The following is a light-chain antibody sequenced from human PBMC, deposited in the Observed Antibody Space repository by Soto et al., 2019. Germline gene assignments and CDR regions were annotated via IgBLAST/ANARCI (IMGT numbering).Light chain of an antibody. CDR3: QQYDNLPLT. CDR2: DAS. CDR1: QDISNY. Sequence: DIQMTQSPSSLSASVGDRVTITCQARQDISNYLNWYQQKPGKAPKLLIYDASNLETGVPSRFSVSGSGTDFTFAISSLQPEDIATYYGQQYDNLPLTFGPGTKVDIK. J-gene: IGKJ3*01. V-gene: IGKV1-33*01.